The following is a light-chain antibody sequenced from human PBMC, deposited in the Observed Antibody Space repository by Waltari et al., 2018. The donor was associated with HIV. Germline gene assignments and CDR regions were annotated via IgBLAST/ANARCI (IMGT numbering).Light chain of an antibody. J-gene: IGKJ3*01. Sequence: EIVMTQSPATLSVSPGERATLSCRASQSVSSNLAWYQQKPGQAPRLLIYGASTRATGIPARFSVSGSGTDFTLTISSLQSEDFALYYCQHYNNWLLTFGPGTKVDIK. V-gene: IGKV3-15*01. CDR2: GAS. CDR3: QHYNNWLLT. CDR1: QSVSSN.